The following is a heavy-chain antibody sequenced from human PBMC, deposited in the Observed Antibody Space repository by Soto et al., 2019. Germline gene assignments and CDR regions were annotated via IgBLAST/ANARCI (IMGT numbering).Heavy chain of an antibody. J-gene: IGHJ6*02. CDR3: ARYAPDGYNHFLDV. D-gene: IGHD5-12*01. CDR2: IYSGGST. CDR1: GFTVSSNY. V-gene: IGHV3-53*01. Sequence: EVQLVESGGGLIQPGGSLRLSCAASGFTVSSNYMSWVRQAPGKELEWVSVIYSGGSTYYADSVKGRFTISRDNSKNTLYLQMNSLRAEDTAVYYCARYAPDGYNHFLDVWGQGTTVTVSS.